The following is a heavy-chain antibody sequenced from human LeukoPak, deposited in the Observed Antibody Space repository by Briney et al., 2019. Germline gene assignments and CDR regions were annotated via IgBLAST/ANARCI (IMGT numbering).Heavy chain of an antibody. Sequence: GGSPRLSCAASGFTFSSYWMHWVRQAPGKGLVWVSRINTDGSSTSYADSVKGRFTISRDNAKNTLYLQMNSLRAEDTAVYYCARDRHVLLWFGELSYFDYWGQGTLVTVSS. CDR3: ARDRHVLLWFGELSYFDY. D-gene: IGHD3-10*01. CDR1: GFTFSSYW. CDR2: INTDGSST. V-gene: IGHV3-74*01. J-gene: IGHJ4*02.